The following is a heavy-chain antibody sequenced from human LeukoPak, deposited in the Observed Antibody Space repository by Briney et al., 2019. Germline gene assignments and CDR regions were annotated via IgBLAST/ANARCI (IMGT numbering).Heavy chain of an antibody. CDR1: GGSISSSSYY. V-gene: IGHV4-39*07. CDR3: AITILAVPAAIPYAGFDY. D-gene: IGHD2-2*02. J-gene: IGHJ4*02. Sequence: PSETLSLTCTVSGGSISSSSYYWGWIRQPPGKGLEWIGTIYHSGNTYHNPSLKSRVTISVETSKNQFSLKLSSVTAADTAVYYCAITILAVPAAIPYAGFDYWGQGTLVTVSS. CDR2: IYHSGNT.